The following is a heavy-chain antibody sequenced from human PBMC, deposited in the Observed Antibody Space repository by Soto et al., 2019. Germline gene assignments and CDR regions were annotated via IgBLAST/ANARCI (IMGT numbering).Heavy chain of an antibody. J-gene: IGHJ6*02. Sequence: PGESLKISCKGSGYSFTSYWIGWVRQMPGKGLEWMGIIYPGDSDTRYSPSLQGQVTISADKSISTAYLQWSSLKASDTAMYYCARLDSRLLWFGELSTLGDYGMDVWGQGTTVTVSS. D-gene: IGHD3-10*01. CDR1: GYSFTSYW. V-gene: IGHV5-51*01. CDR3: ARLDSRLLWFGELSTLGDYGMDV. CDR2: IYPGDSDT.